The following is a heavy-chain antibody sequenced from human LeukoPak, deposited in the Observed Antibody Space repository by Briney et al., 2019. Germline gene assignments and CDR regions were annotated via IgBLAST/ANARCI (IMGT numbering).Heavy chain of an antibody. CDR3: ARDNYDSSGFT. CDR1: GFTFSNYA. J-gene: IGHJ4*02. V-gene: IGHV3-23*01. Sequence: QPGGSLRLSCAASGFTFSNYAMSWVRQAPGKGLEWVSTLSGTGGSTYYADSVKGRFTISRDNSKNTLYLQMNSLRAEDTAVYYCARDNYDSSGFTWGQGTLVTVSS. CDR2: LSGTGGST. D-gene: IGHD3-22*01.